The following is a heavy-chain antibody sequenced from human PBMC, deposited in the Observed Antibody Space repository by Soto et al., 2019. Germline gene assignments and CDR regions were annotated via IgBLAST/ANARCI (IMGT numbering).Heavy chain of an antibody. V-gene: IGHV4-39*07. CDR2: IYYSGST. CDR1: GSSISSSSYY. J-gene: IGHJ6*02. CDR3: AREGSREAARPRYYYYGMDV. D-gene: IGHD6-6*01. Sequence: SETLSLTCAVSGSSISSSSYYWGRIRQPPGKGLEWIGSIYYSGSTYYNPSLKSRVTISVDTSKNQFSLKLSSVTAADTAVYYCAREGSREAARPRYYYYGMDVWGQGTTVT.